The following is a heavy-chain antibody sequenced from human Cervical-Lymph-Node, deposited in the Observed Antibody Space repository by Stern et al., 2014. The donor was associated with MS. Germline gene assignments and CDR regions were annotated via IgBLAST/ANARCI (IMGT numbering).Heavy chain of an antibody. CDR1: GFTFSSYS. D-gene: IGHD6-13*01. J-gene: IGHJ4*02. V-gene: IGHV3-48*02. CDR3: ARTATSSWYRLDY. CDR2: ISRSSSTI. Sequence: EVQLVESGGGLVQPGGSLRLSCAASGFTFSSYSMNWVRQAPGKGLEWVSYISRSSSTIYNADSVKGQFTISRDNAKNSLYLQMNSLRDEDTAVYYCARTATSSWYRLDYWGQGTLVTVSS.